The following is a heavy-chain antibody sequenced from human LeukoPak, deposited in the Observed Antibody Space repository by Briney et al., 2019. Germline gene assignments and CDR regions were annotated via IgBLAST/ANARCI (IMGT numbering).Heavy chain of an antibody. V-gene: IGHV3-9*03. Sequence: PGRSLRLSCAASGFIFDDYAMHWVRQAPGKGLEWVSGISWNSGSIGYADSVKGRFTISRDNAKNSLYLQMNSLRAEDMALYYCAKGGPAAISHFDLWGRGTLVTVSS. CDR3: AKGGPAAISHFDL. J-gene: IGHJ2*01. CDR1: GFIFDDYA. CDR2: ISWNSGSI. D-gene: IGHD2-2*01.